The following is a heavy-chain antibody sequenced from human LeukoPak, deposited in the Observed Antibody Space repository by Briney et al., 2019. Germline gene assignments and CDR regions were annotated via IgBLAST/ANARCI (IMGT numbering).Heavy chain of an antibody. CDR1: GGSFSGYY. CDR2: INHSGST. V-gene: IGHV4-34*01. CDR3: ARGRGEDFWSGYYRKHFDY. J-gene: IGHJ4*02. Sequence: PSETLSLTCAVYGGSFSGYYWSWIRQPPGKGLEWIGEINHSGSTNYNPSLKSRVTISVDTSKNQFSLKLSSVTAADTAVYYCARGRGEDFWSGYYRKHFDYWGQGTLVTVTS. D-gene: IGHD3-3*01.